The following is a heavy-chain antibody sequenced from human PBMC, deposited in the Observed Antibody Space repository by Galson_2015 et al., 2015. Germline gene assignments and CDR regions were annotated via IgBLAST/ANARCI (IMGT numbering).Heavy chain of an antibody. CDR3: ANMAAMAPGRHYYYYMDV. D-gene: IGHD5-18*01. V-gene: IGHV3-30-3*02. J-gene: IGHJ6*03. CDR2: ISYDGSNK. CDR1: GFTFSSYA. Sequence: SLRLSCAASGFTFSSYAMHWVRQAPGKGLEWVAVISYDGSNKCYADSVKGRFTISRDNSKNTLYLQMNSLRAEDTAVYYCANMAAMAPGRHYYYYMDVWGKGTTVTVSS.